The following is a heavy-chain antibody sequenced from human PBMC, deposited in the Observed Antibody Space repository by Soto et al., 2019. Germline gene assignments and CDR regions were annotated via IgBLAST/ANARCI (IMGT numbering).Heavy chain of an antibody. CDR3: ARGAGSGSYLGFDY. D-gene: IGHD3-10*01. CDR2: IYYSGST. V-gene: IGHV4-59*01. J-gene: IGHJ4*02. Sequence: SETLSLTCTVSGGSISSYYWSWIRQPPGKGLEWIGYIYYSGSTNYNPSLKSRVTISVDTSKNQFSLKLSSVTAADTAVYYCARGAGSGSYLGFDYWGQGTLVTVSS. CDR1: GGSISSYY.